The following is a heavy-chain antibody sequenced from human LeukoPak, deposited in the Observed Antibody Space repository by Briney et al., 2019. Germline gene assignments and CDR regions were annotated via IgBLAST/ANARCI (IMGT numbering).Heavy chain of an antibody. CDR3: ARESYDRSGNYPRDFDS. D-gene: IGHD3-22*01. J-gene: IGHJ4*02. CDR1: GFTFSDYY. Sequence: KPGGSLRLSCAASGFTFSDYYMSWIRQAPGKGLEWVSYISSSSSYTNYADSVKGRFSISRDDANSFLYLQMSSLGAEDTAVYYCARESYDRSGNYPRDFDSWGQGTLVTVSS. V-gene: IGHV3-11*06. CDR2: ISSSSSYT.